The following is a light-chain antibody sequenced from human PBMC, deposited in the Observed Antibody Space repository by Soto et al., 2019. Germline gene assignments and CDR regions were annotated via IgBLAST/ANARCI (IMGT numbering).Light chain of an antibody. CDR2: DVS. CDR1: SSDVGSYNY. Sequence: QSALTQPASVSGSPGQSITISCTGTSSDVGSYNYVSWYQQHPGKAPKVMIYDVSNRPSGVSYRFSGSKSGNTASLTISGLQAEDEADYYCSSYTTISTYVFGTGTKVTVL. CDR3: SSYTTISTYV. J-gene: IGLJ1*01. V-gene: IGLV2-14*01.